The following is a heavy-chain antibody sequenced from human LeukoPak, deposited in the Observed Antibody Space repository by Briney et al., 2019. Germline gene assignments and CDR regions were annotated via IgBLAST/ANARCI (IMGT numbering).Heavy chain of an antibody. CDR2: IYIGDSDT. V-gene: IGHV5-51*01. Sequence: GESLKISCKGSGNSFSSYWIGWVRQMPGRGLEWMGIIYIGDSDTRYSPSFQGQVTVSADRSISTAYLQWSSPKASDTAMYYCARHGSIAGGRNWFDPWGQGTLVTVSS. CDR1: GNSFSSYW. D-gene: IGHD1-26*01. J-gene: IGHJ5*02. CDR3: ARHGSIAGGRNWFDP.